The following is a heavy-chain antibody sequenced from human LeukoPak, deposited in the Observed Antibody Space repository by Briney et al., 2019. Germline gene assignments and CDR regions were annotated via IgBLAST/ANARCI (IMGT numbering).Heavy chain of an antibody. V-gene: IGHV1-69*05. J-gene: IGHJ4*02. CDR1: GGTFSSYA. D-gene: IGHD6-13*01. CDR2: IIPILGTT. CDR3: ARDEGIAAGYFDY. Sequence: ASVKVSCKASGGTFSSYAISWVRQAPGQGLEWMGGIIPILGTTNYAQKFQGRVTITTDESTSTAYMELSSLRSEDTAVYYCARDEGIAAGYFDYWGQGTLVTVSS.